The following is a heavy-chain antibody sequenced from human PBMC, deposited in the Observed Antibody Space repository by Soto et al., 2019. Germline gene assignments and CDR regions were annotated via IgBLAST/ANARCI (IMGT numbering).Heavy chain of an antibody. CDR1: GFTFSKYA. CDR2: INSYEHGP. J-gene: IGHJ6*02. Sequence: GGSLRLSCAASGFTFSKYALTWVRQSPGKGLEWVSAINSYEHGPYYIDSVRGLFTISRDNSQNMVYLQMNDLRADDSSVYYCARGGVYGGDHYYTGMDVWGQGTTVTGSS. CDR3: ARGGVYGGDHYYTGMDV. D-gene: IGHD3-3*01. V-gene: IGHV3-23*01.